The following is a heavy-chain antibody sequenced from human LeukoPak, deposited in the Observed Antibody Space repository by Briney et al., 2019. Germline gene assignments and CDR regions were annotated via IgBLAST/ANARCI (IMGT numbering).Heavy chain of an antibody. CDR1: GFSVSNYA. CDR3: AKFIAAAGYDAFDI. CDR2: ISRSSTYT. D-gene: IGHD6-13*01. Sequence: PGGSLRLSCAASGFSVSNYAMTWVRQAPGKGLEWVSYISRSSTYTNYADSVKGRFTISRDNSKNTLYLQMNSLRAEDTAVYYCAKFIAAAGYDAFDIWGQGTMVTVSS. J-gene: IGHJ3*02. V-gene: IGHV3-23*01.